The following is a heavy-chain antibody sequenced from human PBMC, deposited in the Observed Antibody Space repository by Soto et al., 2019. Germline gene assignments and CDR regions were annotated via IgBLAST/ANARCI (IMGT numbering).Heavy chain of an antibody. CDR2: IYYST. D-gene: IGHD6-19*01. V-gene: IGHV4-59*01. CDR3: ARTSPVAGGFDY. CDR1: GGSISGYY. Sequence: QVQLQESGLGLVKPSETLSLTCTVSGGSISGYYWSWIRQPPGKGLEWIGYIYYSTNYNPSLKSRVTISVDTSKNQLSLKLTSVTAADTAVYYCARTSPVAGGFDYWGQGTLVTVSS. J-gene: IGHJ4*02.